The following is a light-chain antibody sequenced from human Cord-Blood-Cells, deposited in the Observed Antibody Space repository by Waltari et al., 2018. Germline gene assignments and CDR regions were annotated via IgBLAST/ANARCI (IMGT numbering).Light chain of an antibody. CDR2: ENN. Sequence: QSVLTQPPSVSAAPGQKVTISCSGSSSNIGNNYVSWYQQLPGTAPKLLIYENNKRPSGIPHRFSGSKSGASAALGITGLQTADEADYHCGTWERSLDAAVFGGGTKLTVL. J-gene: IGLJ2*01. CDR1: SSNIGNNY. CDR3: GTWERSLDAAV. V-gene: IGLV1-51*02.